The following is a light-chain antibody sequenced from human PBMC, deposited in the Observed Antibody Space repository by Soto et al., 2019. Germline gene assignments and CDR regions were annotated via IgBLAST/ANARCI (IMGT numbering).Light chain of an antibody. V-gene: IGKV3-15*01. Sequence: EFVLTQSPATLSVSPGEWATLSCRASQSVRSNLAWYQQRPGQAPRLLIYAASTRATGVPARFSGSGSGTEFTLIIDSLQSEDFAVYYCQQYNNWPRTFGQGTKVDIK. J-gene: IGKJ1*01. CDR3: QQYNNWPRT. CDR1: QSVRSN. CDR2: AAS.